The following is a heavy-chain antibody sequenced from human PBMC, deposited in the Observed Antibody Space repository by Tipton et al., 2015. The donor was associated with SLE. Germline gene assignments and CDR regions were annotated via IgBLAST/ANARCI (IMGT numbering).Heavy chain of an antibody. CDR2: IYHRGST. CDR1: GGSMSGGVYS. D-gene: IGHD6-13*01. V-gene: IGHV4-30-2*06. Sequence: GLVKPSETLSLTCAVSGGSMSGGVYSWNWIRQSPGKGLEWIGYIYHRGSTYYNPSLKSRVTISVDTSKNQFSLKLSSVTAADTAVYYCARGRRSRYYYYYYMDVWGKGTTVTVSS. CDR3: ARGRRSRYYYYYYMDV. J-gene: IGHJ6*03.